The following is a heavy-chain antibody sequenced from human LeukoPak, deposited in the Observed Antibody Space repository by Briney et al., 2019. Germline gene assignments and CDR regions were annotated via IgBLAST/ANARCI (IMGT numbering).Heavy chain of an antibody. D-gene: IGHD3-10*01. CDR1: GFTVSSNY. CDR2: IYSGGST. J-gene: IGHJ6*03. Sequence: GGSLRLSCAASGFTVSSNYVSWVRQAPGKGLEWVSVIYSGGSTYYADSVKGRFTISRDNSKNTLYLQMNNLRAEDTAVYYCASGSGSYRTPYYYMDVWGKGTTVTVSS. V-gene: IGHV3-53*01. CDR3: ASGSGSYRTPYYYMDV.